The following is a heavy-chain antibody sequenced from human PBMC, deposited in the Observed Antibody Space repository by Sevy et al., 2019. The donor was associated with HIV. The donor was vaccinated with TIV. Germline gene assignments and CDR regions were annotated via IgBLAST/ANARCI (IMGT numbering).Heavy chain of an antibody. V-gene: IGHV4-34*01. CDR3: ARGGHYYDSSGYYY. J-gene: IGHJ4*02. Sequence: SENLSLTCAVYGGSFSGYYWSWIRQPPGKGLEWIWEINHSGSTNYNPSLKSRVTISVDTSKNHFSLKLSSVTAADTAVYYCARGGHYYDSSGYYYWGQGTLLTVSS. CDR2: INHSGST. D-gene: IGHD3-22*01. CDR1: GGSFSGYY.